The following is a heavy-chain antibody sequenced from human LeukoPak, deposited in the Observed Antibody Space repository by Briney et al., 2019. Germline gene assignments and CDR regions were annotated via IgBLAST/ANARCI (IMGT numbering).Heavy chain of an antibody. CDR3: ARDLGMITFGGVIIN. J-gene: IGHJ4*02. V-gene: IGHV3-74*01. D-gene: IGHD3-16*02. CDR2: INSDGSST. CDR1: GFTFSSYW. Sequence: GGSLRLSCAASGFTFSSYWMHWVRQAPGKGLVWVSRINSDGSSTSYADSVKGRFTISRDNAKNTPYLQMNGLRAEDTAVYYCARDLGMITFGGVIINWGQGTLVTVSS.